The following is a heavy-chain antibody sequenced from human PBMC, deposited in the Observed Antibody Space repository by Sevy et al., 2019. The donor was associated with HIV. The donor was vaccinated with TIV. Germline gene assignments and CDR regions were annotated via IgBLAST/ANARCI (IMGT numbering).Heavy chain of an antibody. Sequence: GGSLRLSCAASGFTFSSYSMNWVRQAPGKGLEWVSYISSSSSTIYYADSVKGRFTISRDNAKNSLYLQMNSLRAEDTAVYYCARDRPRGIVVVPAAHYGMDVWGQRTTVTVSS. CDR2: ISSSSSTI. D-gene: IGHD2-2*01. V-gene: IGHV3-48*01. J-gene: IGHJ6*02. CDR3: ARDRPRGIVVVPAAHYGMDV. CDR1: GFTFSSYS.